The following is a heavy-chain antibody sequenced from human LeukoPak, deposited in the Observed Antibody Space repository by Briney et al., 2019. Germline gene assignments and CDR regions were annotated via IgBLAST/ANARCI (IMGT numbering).Heavy chain of an antibody. Sequence: GGSLRLSCAASGFTFSSYNMNWVRQAPGKGLEWVSYISTSSSYIYYADSMKGRFTISRDNAKNSLYLQMNSLRAEDTAVYYCARDGGAGSYYFDYWGQGTLVTVSS. CDR1: GFTFSSYN. D-gene: IGHD6-19*01. CDR2: ISTSSSYI. CDR3: ARDGGAGSYYFDY. J-gene: IGHJ4*02. V-gene: IGHV3-21*01.